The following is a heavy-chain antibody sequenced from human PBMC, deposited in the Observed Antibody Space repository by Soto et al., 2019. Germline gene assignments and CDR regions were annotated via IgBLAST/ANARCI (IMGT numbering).Heavy chain of an antibody. Sequence: ASVTVSCTTSGSFFNDYHMHWVRKAPGQGLEWMGWINPKNGDTNYAQKFQDRVTMTRDTSISTVYIELSRLTSDDTAVYYCAWAGPTPIFNHWGQGALVTVSS. CDR2: INPKNGDT. D-gene: IGHD3-3*01. CDR3: AWAGPTPIFNH. CDR1: GSFFNDYH. J-gene: IGHJ4*02. V-gene: IGHV1-2*02.